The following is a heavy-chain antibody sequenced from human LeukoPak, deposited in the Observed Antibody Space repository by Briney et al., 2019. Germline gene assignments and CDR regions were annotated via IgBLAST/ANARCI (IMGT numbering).Heavy chain of an antibody. D-gene: IGHD2-2*01. Sequence: ASVKVSCKASVYTYTSYDINWVRQAPGQGLEWMGGIVPIFGTANYAQKFQGRVTITADESTSTAYMELSSLRSEDTAVYYCARGGHIVVVPAAMELDPWGQGTLVTVSS. CDR3: ARGGHIVVVPAAMELDP. CDR1: VYTYTSYD. CDR2: IVPIFGTA. V-gene: IGHV1-69*13. J-gene: IGHJ5*02.